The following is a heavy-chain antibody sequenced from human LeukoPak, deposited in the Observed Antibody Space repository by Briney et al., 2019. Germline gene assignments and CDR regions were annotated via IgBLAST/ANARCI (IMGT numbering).Heavy chain of an antibody. Sequence: PSETLSLTCSVSGGSITSSLSYWGWIRQPPGKGLEWIGSIYYSGSTYYSPSLESRVTISVDTSKNQFSLKLSSVTAADTAVYYCARSIATYGPTHNWFGPWGQGILVTVSS. J-gene: IGHJ5*02. CDR3: ARSIATYGPTHNWFGP. CDR2: IYYSGST. CDR1: GGSITSSLSY. V-gene: IGHV4-39*01. D-gene: IGHD6-6*01.